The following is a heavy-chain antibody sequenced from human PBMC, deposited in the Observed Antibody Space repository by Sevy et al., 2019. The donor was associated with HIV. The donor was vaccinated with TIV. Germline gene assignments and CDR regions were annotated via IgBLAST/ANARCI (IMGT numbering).Heavy chain of an antibody. CDR3: ARNGMDV. CDR1: GFTFSSYG. CDR2: IWYDGSNK. V-gene: IGHV3-33*01. J-gene: IGHJ6*02. Sequence: SLRLSCAASGFTFSSYGMHWVRQAPGTGLEWVAVIWYDGSNKYYADSVKGRFTISRDNSKNTLYLQLNSLRAEDTAVYYCARNGMDVWCQGTTVTVSS.